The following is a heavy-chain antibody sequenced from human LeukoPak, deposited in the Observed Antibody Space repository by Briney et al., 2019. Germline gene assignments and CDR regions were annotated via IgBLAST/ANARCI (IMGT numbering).Heavy chain of an antibody. V-gene: IGHV4-61*02. Sequence: SGTLSLTCTVSGGSISSGTYYWTWIRQPAGKGLEWIGRISSTGSVHYNPSLKSRVTVSADTSKNQFSLKLTAVIVADTALYFCARAPRSGVGDRRGYWLDPWGQGTLVTVSP. CDR1: GGSISSGTYY. D-gene: IGHD2-8*01. CDR2: ISSTGSV. J-gene: IGHJ5*02. CDR3: ARAPRSGVGDRRGYWLDP.